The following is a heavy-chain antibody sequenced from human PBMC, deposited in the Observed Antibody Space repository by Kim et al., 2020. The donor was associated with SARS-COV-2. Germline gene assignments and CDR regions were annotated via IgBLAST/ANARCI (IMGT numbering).Heavy chain of an antibody. CDR3: ARHPWFGADPYFDY. Sequence: SQTLSLTCTVSGGSISSYYWSWIRQPPGKGLEWIGYIYYSGSTNYNPSLKSRVTISVDTSKNQFSLKLSSVTAADTAVYYCARHPWFGADPYFDYWGQGTLVTVSS. V-gene: IGHV4-59*08. J-gene: IGHJ4*02. D-gene: IGHD3-10*01. CDR2: IYYSGST. CDR1: GGSISSYY.